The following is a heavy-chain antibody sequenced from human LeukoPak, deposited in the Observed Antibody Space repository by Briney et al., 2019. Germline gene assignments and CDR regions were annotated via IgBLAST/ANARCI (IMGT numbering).Heavy chain of an antibody. CDR3: ARGLRSRYYYDSSALNWFDP. V-gene: IGHV4-34*01. CDR2: INHSGST. CDR1: GGSFSGYY. D-gene: IGHD3-22*01. Sequence: SETLSLTCAVYGGSFSGYYWSWIRQPPGKGLEWIGEINHSGSTNYNPSLKSRVTISVDTSKNQFSLKLSSVTAADTAVYYCARGLRSRYYYDSSALNWFDPWGQGTLVTVSS. J-gene: IGHJ5*02.